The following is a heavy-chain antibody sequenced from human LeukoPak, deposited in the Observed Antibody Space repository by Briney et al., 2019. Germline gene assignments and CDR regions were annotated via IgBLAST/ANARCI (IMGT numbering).Heavy chain of an antibody. V-gene: IGHV1-18*01. J-gene: IGHJ4*02. D-gene: IGHD6-19*01. CDR2: ISAYNAYT. CDR1: GYTFTSYG. Sequence: ASVKVSCKASGYTFTSYGITWVRQAPGQGLEWMGWISAYNAYTYYAQKLQGRVTMTTDTSTSTAYMELRSLRSDDTAVYYCARDLKMGYSSGRYSWGTGSSNDYWGQGTLVTVSS. CDR3: ARDLKMGYSSGRYSWGTGSSNDY.